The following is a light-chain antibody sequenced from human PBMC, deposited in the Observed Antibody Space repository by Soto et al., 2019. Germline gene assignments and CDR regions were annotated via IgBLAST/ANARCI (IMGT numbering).Light chain of an antibody. J-gene: IGKJ1*01. CDR1: QSVDTC. CDR2: KAS. V-gene: IGKV1-5*03. CDR3: QQFYRYPWT. Sequence: DIQMTQSPSALSASVGDTVTITCRASQSVDTCLAWYQPKPGKAPHLLIYKASRLETGVPSRFSGSGSVTDYTLTITGLQPDDFATYYCQQFYRYPWTFGQGTKVEI.